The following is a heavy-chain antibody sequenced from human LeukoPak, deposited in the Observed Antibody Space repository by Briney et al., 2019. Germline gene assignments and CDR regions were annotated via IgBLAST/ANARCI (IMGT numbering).Heavy chain of an antibody. CDR2: ISYDGSNK. CDR1: GFTFSSYG. V-gene: IGHV3-30*18. D-gene: IGHD3-3*01. J-gene: IGHJ6*02. CDR3: AKDLILYYDFWSGYSAKPWDGTGYGMGV. Sequence: GRSLRLSCAASGFTFSSYGMHWVRQAPGKGLEWVAVISYDGSNKYYADSVKGRFTISRDNSKNTLYLQMNSLRAEDTAVYYCAKDLILYYDFWSGYSAKPWDGTGYGMGVWGQGTTVTVSS.